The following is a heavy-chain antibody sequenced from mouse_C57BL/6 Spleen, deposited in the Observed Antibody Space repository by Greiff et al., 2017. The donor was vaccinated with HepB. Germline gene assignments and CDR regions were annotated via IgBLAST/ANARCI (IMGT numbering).Heavy chain of an antibody. V-gene: IGHV1-18*01. CDR3: ARRNDYSNSGLGY. D-gene: IGHD2-5*01. CDR2: INPNNGGT. CDR1: GYTFTDYN. Sequence: VQLKQSGPELVKPGASVKIPCKASGYTFTDYNMDWVKQSHGKSLEWIGDINPNNGGTIYNQKFKGKATLTVDKSSSTAYMELRSLTSEDTAVYYCARRNDYSNSGLGYWGQGTLVTVSA. J-gene: IGHJ3*01.